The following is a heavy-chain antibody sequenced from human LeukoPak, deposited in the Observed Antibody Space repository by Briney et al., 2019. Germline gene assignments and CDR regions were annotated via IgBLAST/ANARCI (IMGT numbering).Heavy chain of an antibody. CDR3: ARDDSSTPNNWFDP. Sequence: SRTLSLTCAISGDSVSSNSAAWNWIRQSPSRGLEWLGRTYYRSKWYNDYAVSVKSRITINPDTSKNQSSLQLNSVTPEDTAVYYCARDDSSTPNNWFDPWGQGTLVTVSS. D-gene: IGHD6-13*01. CDR1: GDSVSSNSAA. V-gene: IGHV6-1*01. CDR2: TYYRSKWYN. J-gene: IGHJ5*02.